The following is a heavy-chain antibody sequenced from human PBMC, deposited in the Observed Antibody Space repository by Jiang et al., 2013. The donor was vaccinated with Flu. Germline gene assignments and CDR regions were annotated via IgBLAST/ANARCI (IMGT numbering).Heavy chain of an antibody. Sequence: VQLVESGGGVVQPGGSLSLSCAASGFIFRTYAMHWVRQSPGMGLEWVAIIAHDGDRKYYADSVKGRFTISRDNSRNTLFLQMNSLRLEDTAVYYCARVGPNDYGDSQEYFDVWGRGTLVTVSS. J-gene: IGHJ2*01. CDR1: GFIFRTYA. V-gene: IGHV3-30*04. CDR3: ARVGPNDYGDSQEYFDV. CDR2: IAHDGDRK. D-gene: IGHD4-17*01.